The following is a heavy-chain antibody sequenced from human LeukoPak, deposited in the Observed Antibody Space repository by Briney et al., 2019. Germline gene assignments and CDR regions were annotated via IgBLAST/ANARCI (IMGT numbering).Heavy chain of an antibody. Sequence: GGSLRLSCAASGFSFSNYGMNWVRQAPGKGLEWVSSISSSSSYIYYADSVKGRFTISRDNAKNSLYLQMNSLRAEDTAVYYCARDYYYYYMDVWGKGTTVTVSS. CDR3: ARDYYYYYMDV. CDR1: GFSFSNYG. CDR2: ISSSSSYI. J-gene: IGHJ6*03. V-gene: IGHV3-21*01.